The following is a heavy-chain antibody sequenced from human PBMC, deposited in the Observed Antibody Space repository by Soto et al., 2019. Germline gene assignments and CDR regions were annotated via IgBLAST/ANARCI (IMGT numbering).Heavy chain of an antibody. Sequence: GESLKISRQGAGYSFISYWIGWGRQKSGKGLEWMGIIYPGDSDTRYSPSFQGQVTISADKTYSTAYLQWSNLKASNTAMYYCARQDGNGSYYSDYWGQGALVTVSS. V-gene: IGHV5-51*01. J-gene: IGHJ4*02. CDR2: IYPGDSDT. D-gene: IGHD6-19*01. CDR3: ARQDGNGSYYSDY. CDR1: GYSFISYW.